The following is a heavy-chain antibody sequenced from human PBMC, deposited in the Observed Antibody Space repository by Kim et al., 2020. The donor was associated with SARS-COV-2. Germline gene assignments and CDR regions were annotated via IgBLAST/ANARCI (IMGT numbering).Heavy chain of an antibody. V-gene: IGHV3-48*03. D-gene: IGHD3-22*01. J-gene: IGHJ4*02. Sequence: NGRFTISRDNAKNSLKLQMNSLRAEDTAVYYCARESDYYDSCGYYYIFDYWGQGTLVTVSS. CDR3: ARESDYYDSCGYYYIFDY.